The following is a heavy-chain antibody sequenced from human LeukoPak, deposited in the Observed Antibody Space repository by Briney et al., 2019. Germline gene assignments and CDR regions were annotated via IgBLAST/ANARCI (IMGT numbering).Heavy chain of an antibody. CDR1: GFTFSSYG. J-gene: IGHJ4*02. CDR2: IWYDGSNK. CDR3: AKDRSSGWYTTLDY. D-gene: IGHD6-19*01. V-gene: IGHV3-33*06. Sequence: GGSLRLSCAASGFTFSSYGMHWIRQAPGKGLEWVAVIWYDGSNKYYADSVKGRFTISRDNSKNTLYLQMNSLRAEDTAVYYCAKDRSSGWYTTLDYWGQGVLVTVSS.